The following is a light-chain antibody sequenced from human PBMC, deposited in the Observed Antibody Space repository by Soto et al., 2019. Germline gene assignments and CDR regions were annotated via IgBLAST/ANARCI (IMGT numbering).Light chain of an antibody. CDR2: GAS. J-gene: IGKJ3*01. Sequence: IQLTQSPSSLSASVGDRVTITCRASQGISSFLAWYQQKPGKAPKLLIYGASTLQSGGPSRFSGSGSGTDFTLTIGSLQPEDFATYYCQPLNSFPIPFGPGTKVDIK. CDR1: QGISSF. CDR3: QPLNSFPIP. V-gene: IGKV1-9*01.